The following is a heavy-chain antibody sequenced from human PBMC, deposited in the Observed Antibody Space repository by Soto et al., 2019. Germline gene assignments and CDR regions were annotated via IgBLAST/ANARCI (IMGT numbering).Heavy chain of an antibody. CDR3: AKSKVVTKFYYHYALDV. CDR2: ISGSEGGA. CDR1: GFTFNNYA. J-gene: IGHJ6*02. V-gene: IGHV3-23*01. Sequence: GGSLRLSCAASGFTFNNYAMSWVRQAPGKGLEWVSTISGSEGGAYYADSVKGRFTISRDNSKNTLYLQMNSLRPEDTAVYFCAKSKVVTKFYYHYALDVWGQGTTVTVSS. D-gene: IGHD2-21*02.